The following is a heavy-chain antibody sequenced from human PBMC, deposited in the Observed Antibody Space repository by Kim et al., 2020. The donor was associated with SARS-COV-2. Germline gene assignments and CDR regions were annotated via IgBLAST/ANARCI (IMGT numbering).Heavy chain of an antibody. CDR3: ARDPPTRRSYDFWSGPGYGMDV. V-gene: IGHV1-46*01. D-gene: IGHD3-3*01. CDR1: GYTFTSYY. J-gene: IGHJ6*02. CDR2: INPSGGST. Sequence: ASVKVSCKASGYTFTSYYMHWVRQAPGQGLEWMGIINPSGGSTSYAQKFQGRVTMTRDTSTSTVYMELSSLRSEDTAVYYCARDPPTRRSYDFWSGPGYGMDVWGQGTTVTVSS.